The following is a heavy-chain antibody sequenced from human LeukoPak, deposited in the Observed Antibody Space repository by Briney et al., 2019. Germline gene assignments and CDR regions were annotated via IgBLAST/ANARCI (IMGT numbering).Heavy chain of an antibody. V-gene: IGHV1-69*05. D-gene: IGHD1-26*01. CDR1: GGTFSSYA. CDR3: AGTGSYYYYYYMDV. Sequence: GASVKVSCKASGGTFSSYAMSWVRQAPGQGLEWMGGIIPIFGTANYAQKFQGRVTITTDESTSTAYMELSSLRSEDTAVYYCAGTGSYYYYYYMDVWGKGTTVTVSS. CDR2: IIPIFGTA. J-gene: IGHJ6*03.